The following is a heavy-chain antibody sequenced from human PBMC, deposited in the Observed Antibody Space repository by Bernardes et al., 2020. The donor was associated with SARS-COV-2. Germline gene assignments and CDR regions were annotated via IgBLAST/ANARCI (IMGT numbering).Heavy chain of an antibody. Sequence: GGSLRLSCAGSGFDFSDYWVTWVRQAPGKGLEWVANIKRDGSETYYVDSVKGRFTISRDNAKNLVFLQMNSLRAEDTAVFYCVRSAGMDVWGQGTMVTVSS. CDR1: GFDFSDYW. CDR2: IKRDGSET. V-gene: IGHV3-7*03. CDR3: VRSAGMDV. J-gene: IGHJ6*02.